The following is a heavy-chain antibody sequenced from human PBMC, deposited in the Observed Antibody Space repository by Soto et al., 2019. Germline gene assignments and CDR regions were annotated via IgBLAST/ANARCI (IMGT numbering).Heavy chain of an antibody. Sequence: EVQLVESGGGLVQPGGSLRLSCVASGSGFTLSDHYMDWVRQAPGPGLAWVGRITNKANGYTTEYAASVNGRFTISRDDSRNSLYLQMNSLKIEDTAVYYCTGGHSSVSIYAFDIWGQEAMVTVSS. CDR3: TGGHSSVSIYAFDI. CDR2: ITNKANGYTT. V-gene: IGHV3-72*01. J-gene: IGHJ3*02. D-gene: IGHD6-19*01. CDR1: GSGFTLSDHY.